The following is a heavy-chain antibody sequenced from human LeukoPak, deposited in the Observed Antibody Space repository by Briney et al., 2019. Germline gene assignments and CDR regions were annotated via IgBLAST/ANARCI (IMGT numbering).Heavy chain of an antibody. D-gene: IGHD2-15*01. V-gene: IGHV3-21*01. CDR1: GFTFSSYS. J-gene: IGHJ4*02. CDR2: ISSSSSYI. CDR3: ARSDIVVVVAPVDY. Sequence: GGSLSLSCAASGFTFSSYSMNWVRQAPGKGLEWVSSISSSSSYIYYADSVKGRFTISRDNAKNSLYLQMNSLRAEDTAVYYCARSDIVVVVAPVDYWGQGTLVAVSS.